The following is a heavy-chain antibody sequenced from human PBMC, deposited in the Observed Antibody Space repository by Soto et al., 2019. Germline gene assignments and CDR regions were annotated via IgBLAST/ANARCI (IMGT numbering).Heavy chain of an antibody. D-gene: IGHD3-22*01. J-gene: IGHJ5*02. V-gene: IGHV4-39*01. CDR3: ARRGTHYYDSSGLGFDP. CDR2: IYYSGST. Sequence: SETLSLTCTVSGGSISSSSYYWGWIRQPPGKGLEWIGSIYYSGSTYYNPSLKSRVTISVDTSKNQFSLKLSPVTAADTAVYYCARRGTHYYDSSGLGFDPWGQGTLVTVSS. CDR1: GGSISSSSYY.